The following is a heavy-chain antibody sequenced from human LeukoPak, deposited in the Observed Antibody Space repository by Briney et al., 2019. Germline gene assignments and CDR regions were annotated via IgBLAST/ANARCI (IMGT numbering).Heavy chain of an antibody. CDR2: ISYDGSNK. D-gene: IGHD1-26*01. J-gene: IGHJ4*02. Sequence: GGSLRLSCAASGFTFSSYGMHWVRQAPGKGLEWVAVISYDGSNKYYPDSVKGRFTISRDNSKNTLYLQMNSLRAEDTAVYYCAKDSVGATWRYFDYWGQGTLVTVSS. CDR3: AKDSVGATWRYFDY. V-gene: IGHV3-30*18. CDR1: GFTFSSYG.